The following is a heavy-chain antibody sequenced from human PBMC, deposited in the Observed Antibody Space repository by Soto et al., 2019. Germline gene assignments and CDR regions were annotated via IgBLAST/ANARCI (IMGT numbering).Heavy chain of an antibody. CDR3: PRRHCSGGGSSSEFDY. CDR1: GFTLSGFD. J-gene: IGHJ4*02. D-gene: IGHD2-15*01. V-gene: IGHV3-73*01. Sequence: EAQLVESGGGLVQPGGSLKLSCAASGFTLSGFDIHWVRQASGEGLAWVGRIKTKVESYATALAASVKGRFALSRDDTKNTAYLEMNSLQTEDTAVYYCPRRHCSGGGSSSEFDYWGQGTLVTVYS. CDR2: IKTKVESYAT.